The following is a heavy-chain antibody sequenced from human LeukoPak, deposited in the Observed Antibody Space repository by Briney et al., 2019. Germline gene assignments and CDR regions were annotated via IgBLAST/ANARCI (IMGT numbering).Heavy chain of an antibody. J-gene: IGHJ4*02. CDR1: GGSIRSYY. D-gene: IGHD5-12*01. V-gene: IGHV4-59*01. Sequence: PSETLSLTCTVSGGSIRSYYWSWIRQPPGKGLEWIGYVYSSGSTNYNPSLKSRVTISVDTSKNQLSLKLNSVTAADTAVYYCATGGKGYEYYFDYWGQGTLVTVSS. CDR2: VYSSGST. CDR3: ATGGKGYEYYFDY.